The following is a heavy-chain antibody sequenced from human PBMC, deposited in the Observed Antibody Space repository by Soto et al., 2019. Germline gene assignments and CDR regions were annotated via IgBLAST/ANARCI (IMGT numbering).Heavy chain of an antibody. CDR2: IYYSGST. CDR1: GGSIRSGGYY. J-gene: IGHJ5*02. V-gene: IGHV4-31*03. CDR3: ARASLGYCSSISCRSNWFDP. Sequence: QVQLQESGPGLVKPSQTLSLTCTVSGGSIRSGGYYWNWIRQHPRKGLEWIGDIYYSGSTYYNLSLNSRVTISVDPSTNQCSLKLSSVTAADTAGYYCARASLGYCSSISCRSNWFDPWGQGTLVTVSS. D-gene: IGHD2-2*01.